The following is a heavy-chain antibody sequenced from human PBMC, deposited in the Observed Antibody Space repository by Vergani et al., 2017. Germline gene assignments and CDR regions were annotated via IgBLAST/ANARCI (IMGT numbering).Heavy chain of an antibody. CDR2: IKSKTDGGTT. J-gene: IGHJ6*02. V-gene: IGHV3-15*01. D-gene: IGHD2-2*01. Sequence: EVQLVESGGGLVKPGGSLRLSCAASGFTFSNAWMSWVRQAPGKGLEWVGRIKSKTDGGTTDYAAPVKDRFTISRDDSKHMLYMQMNSLKTEDTAVYYCTTDTSPGYCSSTSCPYYYYYGMDVWGQGTTVTVSS. CDR1: GFTFSNAW. CDR3: TTDTSPGYCSSTSCPYYYYYGMDV.